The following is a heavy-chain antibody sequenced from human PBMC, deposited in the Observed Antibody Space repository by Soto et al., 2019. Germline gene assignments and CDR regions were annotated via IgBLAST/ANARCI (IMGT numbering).Heavy chain of an antibody. D-gene: IGHD2-21*01. J-gene: IGHJ4*02. Sequence: ASVKVSCKASGYTFINYALHWVRQAPGQRLDWIGRINAGNGNTKYSQKFQGRVTITRDTSAGTAYMELSSLRSEDTAIYYCARSEINYSRFDSWGQGTLVTVSS. CDR3: ARSEINYSRFDS. V-gene: IGHV1-3*01. CDR2: INAGNGNT. CDR1: GYTFINYA.